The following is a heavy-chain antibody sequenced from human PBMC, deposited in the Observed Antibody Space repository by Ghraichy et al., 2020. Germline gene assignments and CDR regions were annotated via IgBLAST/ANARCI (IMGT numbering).Heavy chain of an antibody. CDR1: GGSISDSSYY. Sequence: SETLSLTCTVSGGSISDSSYYWGWIRQPPGMGLVWIVIFDYSGSTYSNPSLKSRLTISVDTSKNEFSLKLSSVTAADTAGYYCAGLFSTGWAHYFDYWGPGTPVTVSS. J-gene: IGHJ4*02. V-gene: IGHV4-39*01. CDR3: AGLFSTGWAHYFDY. CDR2: FDYSGST. D-gene: IGHD6-19*01.